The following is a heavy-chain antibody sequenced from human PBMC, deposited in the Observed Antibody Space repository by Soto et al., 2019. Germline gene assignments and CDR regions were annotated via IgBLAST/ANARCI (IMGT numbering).Heavy chain of an antibody. Sequence: EVQLLESGGGLVQPGGSVRLSCAASGLTFGNYAMSWVRQAPGKGLEWVSAISGDSGRTYYADPVKGRFTITRDNSKNTLYLHMTTLSAEDTAVYYCAVTRDCGRDCSAASYWYFDIWGRGTLVKVSS. D-gene: IGHD2-21*02. CDR3: AVTRDCGRDCSAASYWYFDI. CDR1: GLTFGNYA. J-gene: IGHJ2*01. V-gene: IGHV3-23*01. CDR2: ISGDSGRT.